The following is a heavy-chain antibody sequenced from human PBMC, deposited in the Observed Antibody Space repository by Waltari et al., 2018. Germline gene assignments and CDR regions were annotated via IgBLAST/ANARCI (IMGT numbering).Heavy chain of an antibody. Sequence: EVQLLESGGSLVQPGGSLRPSCAASGFTLSSYAMSWVRTAPGKGLEWVSAIISGSGYNTYYADSVKGRFTISRDNSKNTLYLQMNSLRAEDTAVYYCAKNGPDSGGYHIAGFDYWGQGTLVTVSS. CDR2: ISGSGYNT. D-gene: IGHD3-22*01. CDR3: AKNGPDSGGYHIAGFDY. V-gene: IGHV3-23*01. CDR1: GFTLSSYA. J-gene: IGHJ4*02.